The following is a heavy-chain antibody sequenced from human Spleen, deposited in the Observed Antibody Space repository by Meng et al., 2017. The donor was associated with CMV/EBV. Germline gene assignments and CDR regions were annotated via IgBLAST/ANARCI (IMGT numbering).Heavy chain of an antibody. D-gene: IGHD4-23*01. Sequence: GGAFSGYYWSWNRQPPGKGLEWIGEINHSGSTNYNPSLKSRVTISVDTSKNQFSLKLSSVTAADTAVYYCARRATVVTRGGYYGMDVWGQGTMVTVSS. CDR3: ARRATVVTRGGYYGMDV. CDR1: GGAFSGYY. CDR2: INHSGST. V-gene: IGHV4-34*01. J-gene: IGHJ6*02.